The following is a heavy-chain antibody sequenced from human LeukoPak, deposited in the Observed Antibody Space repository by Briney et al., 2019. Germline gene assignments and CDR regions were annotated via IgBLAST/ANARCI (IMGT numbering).Heavy chain of an antibody. CDR3: AKDASRGCPTCYYFGMEV. CDR1: GFTFSSSG. Sequence: GGSLRLSFAAPGFTFSSSGMHWGRRAPGKGLEWVAFITYDGSNKYYADPVKGRFTLSRENSQNTLYVQMNSLRAEDQAVYYCAKDASRGCPTCYYFGMEVWGQGPTVTVSS. D-gene: IGHD6-19*01. V-gene: IGHV3-30*18. CDR2: ITYDGSNK. J-gene: IGHJ6*02.